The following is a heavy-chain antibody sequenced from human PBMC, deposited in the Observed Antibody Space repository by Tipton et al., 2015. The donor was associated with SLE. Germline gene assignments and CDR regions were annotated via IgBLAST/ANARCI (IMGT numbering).Heavy chain of an antibody. V-gene: IGHV4-59*12. CDR3: AREDRYSDWLMPDL. D-gene: IGHD3-9*01. Sequence: TLSLTCTVSRGSITSYYWSWIRQPPGKGLEWIAYVHYSGTTNYNPSLRSRVTISIDTSESQFSLKLRSVTAADTAVYYCAREDRYSDWLMPDLWGQGTLVTVSS. J-gene: IGHJ4*02. CDR2: VHYSGTT. CDR1: RGSITSYY.